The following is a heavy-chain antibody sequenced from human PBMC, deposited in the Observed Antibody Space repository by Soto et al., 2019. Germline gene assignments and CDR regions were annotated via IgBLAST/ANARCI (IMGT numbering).Heavy chain of an antibody. J-gene: IGHJ4*02. CDR3: ARHVYASGTHFDD. CDR2: ISYSGTT. CDR1: GDSISSINNY. D-gene: IGHD3-10*01. Sequence: SETLSLTCTVSGDSISSINNYWSWIRQPPGEGLEWIGFISYSGTTSYSPSLKSRVAISLDTSKNQFSLSLNFVTAADTAVYFCARHVYASGTHFDDWGQGTLVTVSS. V-gene: IGHV4-30-4*01.